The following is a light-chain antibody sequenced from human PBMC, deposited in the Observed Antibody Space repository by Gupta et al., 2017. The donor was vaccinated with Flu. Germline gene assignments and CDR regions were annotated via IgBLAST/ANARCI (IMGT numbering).Light chain of an antibody. CDR2: GAS. Sequence: DIQMTQSPSSVSASVGDTVTITCRASQGIATYLVWYQQRPGKAPKLLISGASTLQRGVPSRFSGGGSGTDFTLTISGLQPEDFAIYYCQQGHSFPLTFGGGTKVDIK. V-gene: IGKV1-12*01. CDR3: QQGHSFPLT. CDR1: QGIATY. J-gene: IGKJ4*01.